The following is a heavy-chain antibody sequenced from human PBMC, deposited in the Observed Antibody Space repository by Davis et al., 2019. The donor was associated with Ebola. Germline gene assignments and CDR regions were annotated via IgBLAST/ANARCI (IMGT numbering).Heavy chain of an antibody. D-gene: IGHD6-19*01. CDR1: GGSISNYY. CDR3: AGAGYSSGWNFDY. V-gene: IGHV4-59*01. J-gene: IGHJ4*02. Sequence: SETLSLTFTVPGGSISNYYWSWIRQPPGKGLEWIGYIYYSGNTNSNPSLKSRVTISVDTSKNQFSLKLSSVTAADTAVYYCAGAGYSSGWNFDYWGQGTLVTVSS. CDR2: IYYSGNT.